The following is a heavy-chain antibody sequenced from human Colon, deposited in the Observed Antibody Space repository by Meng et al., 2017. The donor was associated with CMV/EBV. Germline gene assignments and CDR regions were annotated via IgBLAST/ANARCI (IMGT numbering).Heavy chain of an antibody. CDR2: TNEDGSDK. Sequence: GGSLRLSCAASGFPFSDYWMIWVRRAPGKGLEWVAKTNEDGSDKYYVDSVKGRFTIFRDNAKNSVYLQMNSLRAEDTAVYYCASTGPLYGLYFCYWGQGTLVTVSS. J-gene: IGHJ4*02. CDR1: GFPFSDYW. V-gene: IGHV3-7*01. CDR3: ASTGPLYGLYFCY. D-gene: IGHD2-8*01.